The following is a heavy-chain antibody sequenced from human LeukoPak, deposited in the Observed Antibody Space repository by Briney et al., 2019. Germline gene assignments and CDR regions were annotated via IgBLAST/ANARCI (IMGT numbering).Heavy chain of an antibody. J-gene: IGHJ4*02. D-gene: IGHD4-23*01. CDR1: GFTFSSYA. CDR2: TSSSGSTI. Sequence: GGSLRLSCSASGFTFSSYAMHWVRQAPGKGLEWVSYTSSSGSTIYYADSVKGRFTISRDNAKNSLYLQMNSLRAEDTAVYYCARVTVVTPDYFDYWGQGTLVTVSS. CDR3: ARVTVVTPDYFDY. V-gene: IGHV3-48*03.